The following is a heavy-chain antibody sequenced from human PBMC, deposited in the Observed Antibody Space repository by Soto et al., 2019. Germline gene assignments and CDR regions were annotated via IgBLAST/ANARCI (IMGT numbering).Heavy chain of an antibody. CDR3: ARSPANYNFWSGYPMDV. D-gene: IGHD3-3*01. V-gene: IGHV3-30*03. J-gene: IGHJ6*01. Sequence: LRLSCAASGFTFSSYGMHWVRQAPGKGLEWVAVISYDGKNENYADSVKGRFTISRDNFKNTLYLLMNSLRAADTAVYYCARSPANYNFWSGYPMDVWGQGTAVTVSS. CDR2: ISYDGKNE. CDR1: GFTFSSYG.